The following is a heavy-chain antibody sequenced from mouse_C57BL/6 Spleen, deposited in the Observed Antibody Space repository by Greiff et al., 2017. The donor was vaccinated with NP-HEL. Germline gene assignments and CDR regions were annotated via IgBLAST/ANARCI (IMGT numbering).Heavy chain of an antibody. CDR3: ARNTIITTVVAEDYYAMDY. Sequence: QVQLQQSGPGLVQPSQSLSITCTVSGFSLTSYGVHWVRQSPGKGLEWLGVIWSGGSTDYNAAFISRLSISKDNSKSQVFFKMNSLQADDTAIYYCARNTIITTVVAEDYYAMDYWGQGTSVTVSS. CDR2: IWSGGST. CDR1: GFSLTSYG. J-gene: IGHJ4*01. D-gene: IGHD1-1*01. V-gene: IGHV2-2*01.